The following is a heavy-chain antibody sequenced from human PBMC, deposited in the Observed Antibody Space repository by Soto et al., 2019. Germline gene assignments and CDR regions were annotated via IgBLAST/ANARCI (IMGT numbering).Heavy chain of an antibody. CDR2: ISGSGGST. V-gene: IGHV3-23*01. J-gene: IGHJ4*02. Sequence: EVQLLESGGGLVQPGGSLRLSCAASGFTFSSYAMSWVRQAPGKGLEWVSAISGSGGSTYYADSVKGRFTISRDNSKNTRDLQMNSLRAEDTAVYYCAKEKTDWSGGSCYPGRMIFTGDYWGQGTLVTVSS. CDR3: AKEKTDWSGGSCYPGRMIFTGDY. CDR1: GFTFSSYA. D-gene: IGHD2-15*01.